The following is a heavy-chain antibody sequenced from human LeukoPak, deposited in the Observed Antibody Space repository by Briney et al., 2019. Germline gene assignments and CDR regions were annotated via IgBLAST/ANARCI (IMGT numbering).Heavy chain of an antibody. CDR3: ARDLGQYQLLYWTYSYGHRFDY. V-gene: IGHV1-3*02. CDR1: GYTFTSYA. Sequence: GASVKVSCKASGYTFTSYAMHWVRQAPGQRLEWMGWSNAGNGNTKYSQEFQGRVTITRDTSASTAYMELSSLRSEDMAVYYCARDLGQYQLLYWTYSYGHRFDYWGQGTLVTVSS. D-gene: IGHD2-2*02. J-gene: IGHJ4*02. CDR2: SNAGNGNT.